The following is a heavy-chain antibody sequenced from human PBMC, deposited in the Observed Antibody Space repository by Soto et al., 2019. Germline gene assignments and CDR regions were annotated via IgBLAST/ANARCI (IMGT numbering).Heavy chain of an antibody. D-gene: IGHD5-18*01. CDR1: GFLLTNAKMG. CDR2: IFSNDVK. CDR3: SRNPDTAMHFDF. V-gene: IGHV2-26*01. J-gene: IGHJ4*02. Sequence: KSGPTLVNPTETLTLTCTVSGFLLTNAKMGVSWIRQPPGKALEWLAHIFSNDVKSYTTSLKSRLTISKDTSNTQVVLTMTNMDPADTATYYCSRNPDTAMHFDFWGQGALVTV.